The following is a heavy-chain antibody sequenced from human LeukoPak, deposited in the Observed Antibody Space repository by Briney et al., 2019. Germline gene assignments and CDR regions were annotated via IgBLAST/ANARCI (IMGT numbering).Heavy chain of an antibody. Sequence: ASAKVSCKASGGTFSSYTISWMRQAPGQGLEWMGRIIPILGIANYAQKFQGRVTITADKSTSTAYMELSSLRSEDTAVYYCARARSCGGDCYSDDYWGQGTLVTVSS. J-gene: IGHJ4*02. D-gene: IGHD2-21*02. V-gene: IGHV1-69*02. CDR1: GGTFSSYT. CDR3: ARARSCGGDCYSDDY. CDR2: IIPILGIA.